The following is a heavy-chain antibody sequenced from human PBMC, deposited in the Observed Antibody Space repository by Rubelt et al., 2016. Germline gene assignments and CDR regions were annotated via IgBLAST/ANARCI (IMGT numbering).Heavy chain of an antibody. CDR2: FSGSGSDT. D-gene: IGHD3-16*01. CDR3: AKVRGKYYESPGMDA. Sequence: GLEWVSAFSGSGSDTYYADSVKGRCTISRDNSKTTLYLQMNSLRAEDTAVYFCAKVRGKYYESPGMDAWGQGTTVTVSS. V-gene: IGHV3-23*01. J-gene: IGHJ6*02.